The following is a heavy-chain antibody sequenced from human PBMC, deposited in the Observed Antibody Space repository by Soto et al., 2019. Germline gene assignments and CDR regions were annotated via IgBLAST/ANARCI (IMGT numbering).Heavy chain of an antibody. D-gene: IGHD2-2*01. CDR1: GFTFSSYA. CDR2: ISGSGGST. V-gene: IGHV3-23*01. Sequence: EVQLLESGGGLVQPGGSLRLSCAASGFTFSSYAMSWVRQAPGKGLEWVSAISGSGGSTYYADSVKGRFIISRDNSKNTLYLQMNSLRAEDTAVYYCAKFRAVVPGIFDYWGQGTLVTVSS. CDR3: AKFRAVVPGIFDY. J-gene: IGHJ4*02.